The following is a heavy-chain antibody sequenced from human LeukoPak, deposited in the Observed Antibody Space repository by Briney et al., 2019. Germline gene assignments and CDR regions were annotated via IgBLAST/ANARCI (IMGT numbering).Heavy chain of an antibody. D-gene: IGHD3-16*02. CDR1: GGSFSGYY. CDR2: INHSGST. J-gene: IGHJ4*02. V-gene: IGHV4-34*01. Sequence: PSKTLSLTCAVYGGSFSGYYWSWIRQPPGKGLEWIGEINHSGSTNYNPSLKSRVTISVDTSKNQFSLKLSSVTAADTAVYYCARGGYVWGSYRHFDYWGQGTLVTVSS. CDR3: ARGGYVWGSYRHFDY.